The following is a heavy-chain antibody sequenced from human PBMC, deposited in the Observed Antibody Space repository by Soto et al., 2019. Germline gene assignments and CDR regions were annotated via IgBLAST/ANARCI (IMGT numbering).Heavy chain of an antibody. CDR1: GYTFTSYY. D-gene: IGHD3-10*01. J-gene: IGHJ4*02. Sequence: AASVKVSCKASGYTFTSYYMHWVLQAPGQGLEWMGIINPSGGSTSYAQKFQGRVTMTRDTSTSTAYMELSRLRSDDTAVYYCATYSGSYYNWGQGTLVTVSS. CDR2: INPSGGST. V-gene: IGHV1-46*01. CDR3: ATYSGSYYN.